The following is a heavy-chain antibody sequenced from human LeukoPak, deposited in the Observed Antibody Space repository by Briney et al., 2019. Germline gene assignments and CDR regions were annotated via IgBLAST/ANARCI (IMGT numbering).Heavy chain of an antibody. CDR1: GYTFNSYY. Sequence: ASVKVSCTPSGYTFNSYYMHWVRQAPGHGLEWMGIINPSGGSTSYAQKFQGRVTMTRDTSTSTVYMELSSLRSEDTAVYYCARESYGEEDNWGQGTLVTVSS. CDR2: INPSGGST. CDR3: ARESYGEEDN. D-gene: IGHD4-17*01. J-gene: IGHJ4*02. V-gene: IGHV1-46*02.